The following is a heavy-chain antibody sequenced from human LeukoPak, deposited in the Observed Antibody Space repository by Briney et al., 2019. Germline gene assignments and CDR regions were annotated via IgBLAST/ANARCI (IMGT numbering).Heavy chain of an antibody. D-gene: IGHD3-16*02. CDR2: IFYSGST. CDR1: GGSISSYY. J-gene: IGHJ6*02. V-gene: IGHV4-59*08. CDR3: ASPMITFGGVIVKGGMDV. Sequence: PSETLSLTCTVSGGSISSYYWSWIRQPPGKGLEWIGYIFYSGSTNYNPSLTSRVTISVDTSKNQFSLKLSSVTAADTAVYYCASPMITFGGVIVKGGMDVWGQGTTVTVSS.